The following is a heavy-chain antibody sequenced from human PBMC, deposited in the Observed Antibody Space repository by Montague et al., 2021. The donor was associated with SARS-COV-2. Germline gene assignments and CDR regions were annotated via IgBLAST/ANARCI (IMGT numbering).Heavy chain of an antibody. CDR3: ARGIRRTWIQLWVRSGFDY. J-gene: IGHJ4*02. Sequence: SETLSLTCTVSGGSISSSTYYWGWIRQPPGKGLEWIGSIHHSGSTYYNPSLETRVTISVDTSKNQFSLKLSSVTAADTAVYYCARGIRRTWIQLWVRSGFDYWGQGTLVTVSS. D-gene: IGHD5-18*01. V-gene: IGHV4-39*07. CDR1: GGSISSSTYY. CDR2: IHHSGST.